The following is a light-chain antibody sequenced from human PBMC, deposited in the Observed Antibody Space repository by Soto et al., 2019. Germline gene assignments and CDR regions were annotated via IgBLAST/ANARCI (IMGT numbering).Light chain of an antibody. CDR2: ANS. Sequence: QSVLTQPPSVSGAPGQRVTISCTGSSSNIGAGYDVYWYQQLPGTAPKLLIYANSNRPSGFPDRFSGSKSATSASLAITGLQAEDEADYYCQSYDSSLSGWVFGGGTKLTVL. CDR1: SSNIGAGYD. J-gene: IGLJ3*02. CDR3: QSYDSSLSGWV. V-gene: IGLV1-40*01.